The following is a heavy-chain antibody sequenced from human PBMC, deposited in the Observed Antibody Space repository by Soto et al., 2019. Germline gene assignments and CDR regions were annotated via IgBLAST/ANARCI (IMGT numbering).Heavy chain of an antibody. CDR2: ISGSGGST. CDR3: AKAPRPLWIWKFDI. D-gene: IGHD3-10*01. V-gene: IGHV3-23*01. Sequence: GSLRLSCTASGFTFSSYAMSWVRQAPGKGLEWVSAISGSGGSTYYADSVKGRSTISRDNSKNTLYLQMNSLRAEDTAVYYCAKAPRPLWIWKFDISGKVSIVTFS. J-gene: IGHJ3*02. CDR1: GFTFSSYA.